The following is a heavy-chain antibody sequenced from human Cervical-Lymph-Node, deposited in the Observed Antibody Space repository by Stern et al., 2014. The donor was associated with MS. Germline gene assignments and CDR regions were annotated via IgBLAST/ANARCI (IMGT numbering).Heavy chain of an antibody. CDR1: GYTFTSYY. J-gene: IGHJ5*02. CDR2: INPSGGSP. D-gene: IGHD3-10*01. V-gene: IGHV1-46*01. CDR3: ARDSSAGSGSYYNWFDP. Sequence: VQLVESGAEVKKPGASVKVSCKASGYTFTSYYMHWVRQAPGQGLEWMGIINPSGGSPSYAQKFQGRVTMTRDTSTSTVYMELSSLRSEDTAVYYCARDSSAGSGSYYNWFDPWGQGTLVTVSS.